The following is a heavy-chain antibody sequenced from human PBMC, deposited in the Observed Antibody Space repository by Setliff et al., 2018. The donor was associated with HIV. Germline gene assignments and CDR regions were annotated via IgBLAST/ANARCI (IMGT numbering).Heavy chain of an antibody. V-gene: IGHV3-15*01. D-gene: IGHD1-26*01. J-gene: IGHJ1*01. CDR3: ATLSGTLQY. Sequence: LRLSCAASGFTFSDAWMSWVRLAPGKGLEWVARVKSKRDGGTIEYAAPVKGRFTISRDDSKGILVLQMNSLQTKDLAVYYCATLSGTLQYWGQGTQVTVSS. CDR1: GFTFSDAW. CDR2: VKSKRDGGTI.